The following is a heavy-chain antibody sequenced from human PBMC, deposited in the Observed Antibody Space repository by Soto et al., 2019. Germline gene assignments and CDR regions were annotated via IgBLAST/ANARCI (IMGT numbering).Heavy chain of an antibody. CDR1: GYTFTGYY. J-gene: IGHJ3*02. CDR2: INPNSGGT. V-gene: IGHV1-2*04. Sequence: QVQLVQSGAEVKKPGASVKVSCKASGYTFTGYYMHWVRQAPGQGLEWMGWINPNSGGTNYAQKLQGWXXMXRXXSISTAYMELSRLRSDDTAVYYCARVASSRDAFDIWGQGTMVTVSS. D-gene: IGHD6-13*01. CDR3: ARVASSRDAFDI.